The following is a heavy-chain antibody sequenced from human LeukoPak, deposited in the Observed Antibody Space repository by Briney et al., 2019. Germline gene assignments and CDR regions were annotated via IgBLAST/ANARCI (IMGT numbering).Heavy chain of an antibody. CDR2: ISAYNGNT. J-gene: IGHJ3*02. Sequence: ASVKVSCKASGYTFTSYGISWVRQAPGQGLVWMGWISAYNGNTNYAQKLQGRVTMTTDTSTSTAYMELRSLRSDDTAVYYCARDKYSGSYYDAFDIWGQGTMVTVSS. CDR3: ARDKYSGSYYDAFDI. CDR1: GYTFTSYG. V-gene: IGHV1-18*01. D-gene: IGHD1-26*01.